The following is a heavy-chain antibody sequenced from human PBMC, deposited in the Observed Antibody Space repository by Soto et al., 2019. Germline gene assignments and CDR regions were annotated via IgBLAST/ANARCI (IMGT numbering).Heavy chain of an antibody. J-gene: IGHJ5*02. V-gene: IGHV3-30*18. CDR1: GFTFSSYG. D-gene: IGHD6-13*01. CDR2: ISYDGSNK. Sequence: GGSLRLSCAASGFTFSSYGMHWGRQAPGKGLEWVAVISYDGSNKYYADSVKGRFTISRDNSKNTLYLQMNSLRAEDTAVYYCAKDAYSSSWNNWFDPWGQGTLVTVSS. CDR3: AKDAYSSSWNNWFDP.